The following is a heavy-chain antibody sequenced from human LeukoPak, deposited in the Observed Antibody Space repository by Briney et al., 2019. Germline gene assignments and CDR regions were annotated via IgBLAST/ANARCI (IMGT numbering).Heavy chain of an antibody. CDR2: INHSGST. V-gene: IGHV4-34*01. CDR3: ARHFKTGGVDY. Sequence: SETLSLTCAVYGGSFSGYYWSWIRQPPGKGLEWIGEINHSGSTNYNPSLKSRVTISVDTSKNQFSLKLSSVTAADTAVYYCARHFKTGGVDYWGQGTLVTVSS. J-gene: IGHJ4*02. CDR1: GGSFSGYY. D-gene: IGHD2-21*01.